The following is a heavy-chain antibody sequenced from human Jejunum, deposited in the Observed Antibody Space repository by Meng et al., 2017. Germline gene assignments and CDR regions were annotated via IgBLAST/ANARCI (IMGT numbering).Heavy chain of an antibody. V-gene: IGHV4-39*07. CDR1: GGSISSSSYY. D-gene: IGHD2-2*01. J-gene: IGHJ5*02. CDR2: IYYSGST. CDR3: ARDPTSVVPVAIRNWFDP. Sequence: QSQVQGAGPGLVKPSETLSRTCTVSGGSISSSSYYWGWIRQPPGKGLEWIGSIYYSGSTYYNPSLKSRVSISVDTSKNQFSLKLSSVTAADTALYYCARDPTSVVPVAIRNWFDPWGQGTLVTVSS.